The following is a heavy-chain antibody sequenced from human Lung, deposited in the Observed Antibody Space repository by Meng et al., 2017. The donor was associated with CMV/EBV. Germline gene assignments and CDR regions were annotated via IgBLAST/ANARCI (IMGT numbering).Heavy chain of an antibody. CDR2: INPNSGGT. V-gene: IGHV1-2*02. Sequence: ASVKVSXQASGYTFTGYYMHWVRQAPGQGLEWMGWINPNSGGTNYAQKVQGRVTMTRDTSISTAYMELSRLRSDDTAVYYCARDGGGLYYFDYWGQGTLVTVSS. J-gene: IGHJ4*02. D-gene: IGHD2-15*01. CDR3: ARDGGGLYYFDY. CDR1: GYTFTGYY.